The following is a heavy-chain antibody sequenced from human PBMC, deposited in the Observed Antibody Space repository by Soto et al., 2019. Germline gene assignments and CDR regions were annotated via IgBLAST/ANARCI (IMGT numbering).Heavy chain of an antibody. CDR2: IRYSSSNI. CDR3: ARANAEYSGSSTFDP. D-gene: IGHD6-6*01. Sequence: GGSLRLSCAASGFTFSSYTMNWVRQAPGKGLEWVSSIRYSSSNIYYADSVKGRFTISRDNAKNSLHLQMNSLRAEDTAVYYCARANAEYSGSSTFDPWGQGTLVTVSS. V-gene: IGHV3-21*01. J-gene: IGHJ5*02. CDR1: GFTFSSYT.